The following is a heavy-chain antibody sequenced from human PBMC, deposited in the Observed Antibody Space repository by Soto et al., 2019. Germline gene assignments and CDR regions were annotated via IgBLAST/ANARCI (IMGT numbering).Heavy chain of an antibody. J-gene: IGHJ4*02. CDR1: GFTVSSYY. V-gene: IGHV3-53*01. Sequence: GGSLRLSCAAYGFTVSSYYMSWVRQAPGKGLEWVSGIYSGGSTYYTDSVKGRITISRDKSKNTLYLQMNSLTAEDTAEYYCASFTAYYCFDYWGQGTLVTVSS. CDR2: IYSGGST. CDR3: ASFTAYYCFDY. D-gene: IGHD2-21*01.